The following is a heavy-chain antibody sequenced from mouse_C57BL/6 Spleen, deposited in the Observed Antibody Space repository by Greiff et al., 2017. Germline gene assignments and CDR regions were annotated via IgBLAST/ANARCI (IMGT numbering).Heavy chain of an antibody. Sequence: VQLQQSGPVLVKPGASVKMSCEASGYTFTDYYMNWVKQSHGKSLEWIGVINPYNGGTSYNQKFKGKATLTVDKSSSTAYMELNSLTSEDSAVYYCAREGLGLRRAGFDYWGQGTTLTVSS. CDR3: AREGLGLRRAGFDY. J-gene: IGHJ2*01. V-gene: IGHV1-19*01. CDR2: INPYNGGT. CDR1: GYTFTDYY. D-gene: IGHD2-4*01.